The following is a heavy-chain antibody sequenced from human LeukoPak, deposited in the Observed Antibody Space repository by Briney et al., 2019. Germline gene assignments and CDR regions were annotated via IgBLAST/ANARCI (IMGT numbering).Heavy chain of an antibody. CDR1: GYTFTGYY. Sequence: ASVKVSYKASGYTFTGYYMHWVRQAPGQGLEWMGWINPNSGGTNYAQKFQGRVTMTRDTSISTAYMELSRLRSDDTAVYYCARDGCSGGSCYSYNWFDPWGQGTLVTVSS. J-gene: IGHJ5*02. CDR3: ARDGCSGGSCYSYNWFDP. D-gene: IGHD2-15*01. CDR2: INPNSGGT. V-gene: IGHV1-2*02.